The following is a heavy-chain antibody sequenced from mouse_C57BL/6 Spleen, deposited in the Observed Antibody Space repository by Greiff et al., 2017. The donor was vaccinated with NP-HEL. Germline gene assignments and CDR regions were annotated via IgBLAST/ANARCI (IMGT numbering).Heavy chain of an antibody. V-gene: IGHV1-26*01. J-gene: IGHJ4*01. CDR2: INPNNGGT. CDR1: GYTFTDYY. D-gene: IGHD1-1*01. CDR3: ASPLSYYYGSIYYAMDY. Sequence: VQLQQSGPELVKPGASVKISCKASGYTFTDYYMNWVKQSHGKSLEWIGDINPNNGGTSYNQKFKGKATLTVDKSSSTAYMELRSLTSEDSAVYYCASPLSYYYGSIYYAMDYWGQGTSVTVSS.